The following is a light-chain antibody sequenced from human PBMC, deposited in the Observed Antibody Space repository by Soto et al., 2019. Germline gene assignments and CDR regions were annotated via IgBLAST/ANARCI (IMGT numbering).Light chain of an antibody. CDR2: GAS. V-gene: IGKV3-20*01. CDR3: QQYGSSPIT. CDR1: QSVSSSY. J-gene: IGKJ5*01. Sequence: EIVLTQSPGTLSLSPGARATLSCRVSQSVSSSYLAWYQQNPGQAPRLLIYGASSRATGIPDRFSGSGSGTDFTLTISRLEPEDFAVYYCQQYGSSPITFGQGTRLEN.